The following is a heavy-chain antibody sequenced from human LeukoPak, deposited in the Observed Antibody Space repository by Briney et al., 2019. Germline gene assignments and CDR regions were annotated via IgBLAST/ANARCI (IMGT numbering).Heavy chain of an antibody. V-gene: IGHV4-39*01. CDR2: IYYSGST. D-gene: IGHD4-23*01. Sequence: SSETLSLTCTVSGGSISSSSYDWGWMRQPPGKGLEWNGSIYYSGSTYYNPSLKSRVTISVDTSKKQFSLKMSSVTAADTAVYYCARADYGGNSDAFDIWGQGTMVTVSS. CDR3: ARADYGGNSDAFDI. CDR1: GGSISSSSYD. J-gene: IGHJ3*02.